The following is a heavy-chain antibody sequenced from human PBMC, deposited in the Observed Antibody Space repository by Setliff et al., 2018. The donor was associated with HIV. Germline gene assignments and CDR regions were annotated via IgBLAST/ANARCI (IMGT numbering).Heavy chain of an antibody. D-gene: IGHD2-21*02. CDR1: GGSFSGSY. CDR2: LNYDGVT. J-gene: IGHJ4*02. Sequence: PSETLSLTCAVYGGSFSGSYWSWIRQPPGKGLEWIGELNYDGVTNHNPSLRSRVTISVDTSRKQWSLRLNSVTAADTAVDYCATTYCRGADCPHVYDYWGQGTLVTAPQ. V-gene: IGHV4-34*01. CDR3: ATTYCRGADCPHVYDY.